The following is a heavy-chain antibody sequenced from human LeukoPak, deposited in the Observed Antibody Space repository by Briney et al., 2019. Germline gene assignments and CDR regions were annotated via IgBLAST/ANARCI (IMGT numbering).Heavy chain of an antibody. V-gene: IGHV1-3*01. J-gene: IGHJ6*02. D-gene: IGHD3-3*01. Sequence: GALVKVSCKASGYTFTSYAMQWVRQAPGQRLEWMGWINAGNGNTKYSQKFQGRVTITRDTSASTAYMELSSLRSEDTAVYYCARDSSPLRFLEWPDYYYYGMDVWGQGTTVTVSS. CDR3: ARDSSPLRFLEWPDYYYYGMDV. CDR1: GYTFTSYA. CDR2: INAGNGNT.